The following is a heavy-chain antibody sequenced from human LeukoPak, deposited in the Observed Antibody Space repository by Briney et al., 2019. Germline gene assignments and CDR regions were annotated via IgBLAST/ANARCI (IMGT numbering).Heavy chain of an antibody. CDR2: IRYDGSKK. Sequence: AGGSLRLSCAASGFTFSSYGMHWVRQAPGKGLEWVSFIRYDGSKKYFADSVKGRFTISRDNSKNTLYLQMNTLRAEDTAVYYCAKGDLYVGFDYWGQGTLVTVSS. CDR3: AKGDLYVGFDY. CDR1: GFTFSSYG. D-gene: IGHD3-16*01. J-gene: IGHJ4*02. V-gene: IGHV3-30*02.